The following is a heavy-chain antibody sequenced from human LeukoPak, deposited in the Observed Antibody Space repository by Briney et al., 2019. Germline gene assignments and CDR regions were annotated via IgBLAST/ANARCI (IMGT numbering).Heavy chain of an antibody. Sequence: GGSLRLSCAASGFAFSNYDMHWVRQAPGKGLEWVAVISYDGSNRYYADSVRGRFTISRDNSKNTLYLQMNSLRAEDTAVYYCARGSPSPIAVAGGAFDIWGQGTMVTVSS. J-gene: IGHJ3*02. V-gene: IGHV3-30*14. D-gene: IGHD6-19*01. CDR1: GFAFSNYD. CDR2: ISYDGSNR. CDR3: ARGSPSPIAVAGGAFDI.